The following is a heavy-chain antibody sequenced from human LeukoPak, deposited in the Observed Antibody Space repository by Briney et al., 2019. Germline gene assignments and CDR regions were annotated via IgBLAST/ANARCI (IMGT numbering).Heavy chain of an antibody. CDR1: GGSISSYY. D-gene: IGHD3-22*01. CDR2: IYTSGST. V-gene: IGHV4-4*07. J-gene: IGHJ4*02. Sequence: SETLSLTCTVSGGSISSYYWSWIRQPAGKGLEWIGRIYTSGSTNYNPSLKSRLTISLDTSKNQFSLRLSSVTAADTAVYYCARPYDTSGYYPFDYWGQGTLVTVSS. CDR3: ARPYDTSGYYPFDY.